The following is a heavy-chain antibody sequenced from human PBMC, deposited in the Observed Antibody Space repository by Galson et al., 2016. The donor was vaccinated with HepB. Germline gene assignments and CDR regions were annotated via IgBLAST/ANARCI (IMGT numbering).Heavy chain of an antibody. V-gene: IGHV3-23*01. CDR1: GFTFSSYA. J-gene: IGHJ4*02. D-gene: IGHD6-19*01. CDR3: AKDLIAVAGPYFDS. CDR2: ITISGDSR. Sequence: SLRLSCAASGFTFSSYAMSWVRQAPGKGLEWVSAITISGDSRYYADSVKGRFTISRDNSKNTPYLQMTSLRAEDTAVYYCAKDLIAVAGPYFDSWGQGTLVTVSS.